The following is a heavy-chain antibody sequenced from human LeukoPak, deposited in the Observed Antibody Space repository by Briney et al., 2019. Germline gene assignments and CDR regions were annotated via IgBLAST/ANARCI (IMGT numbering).Heavy chain of an antibody. D-gene: IGHD2-15*01. CDR3: ARVARDIVVVVAAKYYYYGMDV. CDR1: GFTFSSYS. V-gene: IGHV3-21*01. Sequence: GGSLRLYCAASGFTFSSYSMNWVRQAPGKGLERVSSISSSRSYIYYADSVKGRFTISRDNAKNSLYLQMNSLRAEDTAVYYCARVARDIVVVVAAKYYYYGMDVWGQGTTVTVSS. J-gene: IGHJ6*02. CDR2: ISSSRSYI.